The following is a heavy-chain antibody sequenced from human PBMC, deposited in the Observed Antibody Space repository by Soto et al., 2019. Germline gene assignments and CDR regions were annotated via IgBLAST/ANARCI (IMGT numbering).Heavy chain of an antibody. J-gene: IGHJ5*02. CDR3: ARARSAITMIVVAHWFDP. CDR1: GASVNSGNYY. V-gene: IGHV4-30-4*08. Sequence: PSETLSLTCTVSGASVNSGNYYWSWIRQPPGKGLEWIGYIYYSGSTHYNPSLKSRVTISVDTSKNQFSLKLSSVTAADTAVYYCARARSAITMIVVAHWFDPWGQGTLVTVSS. D-gene: IGHD3-22*01. CDR2: IYYSGST.